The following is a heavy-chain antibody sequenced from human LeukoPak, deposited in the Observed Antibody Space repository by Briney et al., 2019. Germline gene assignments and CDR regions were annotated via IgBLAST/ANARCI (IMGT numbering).Heavy chain of an antibody. CDR1: GYTFTGYY. Sequence: ASVKVSCKASGYTFTGYYMHWVRQAPGQGLEWMGWINPNSGGTNYAQKFQGRVTMTRDTSISTAYMELSRLRSDDTAVYYCARGAPNSHQWLAGGGYYFDYWGQGTLVTVSS. CDR2: INPNSGGT. CDR3: ARGAPNSHQWLAGGGYYFDY. V-gene: IGHV1-2*02. D-gene: IGHD6-19*01. J-gene: IGHJ4*02.